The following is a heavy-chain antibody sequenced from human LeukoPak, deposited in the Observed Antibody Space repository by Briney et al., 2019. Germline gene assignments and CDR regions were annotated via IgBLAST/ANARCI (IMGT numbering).Heavy chain of an antibody. Sequence: ASVKVSCKASGGTFTNYALTWVRQAPGQGLEWMGRIIPTLDITIYAQKFQGRVTITADKSTSTAYIELSSLGSEDTAVYYCASNSNRYSSGWLDYWGQGTLVTVSS. CDR1: GGTFTNYA. D-gene: IGHD6-19*01. J-gene: IGHJ4*02. CDR3: ASNSNRYSSGWLDY. CDR2: IIPTLDIT. V-gene: IGHV1-69*04.